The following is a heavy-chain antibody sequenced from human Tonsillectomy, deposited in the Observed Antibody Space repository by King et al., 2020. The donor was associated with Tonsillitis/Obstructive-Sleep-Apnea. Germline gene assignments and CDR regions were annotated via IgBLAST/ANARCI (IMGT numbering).Heavy chain of an antibody. CDR2: IYPSDSDT. Sequence: VQLVESGAEVKKPGESLKISCKGSGYRFTSHWIGWVRQMPGKGLEWMGIIYPSDSDTRYSPSFQGQVTISADKSISTAYLPLSSLKASDTAIYYCARSAPGTGNTPFEYWGQGTLVTVSS. CDR3: ARSAPGTGNTPFEY. CDR1: GYRFTSHW. V-gene: IGHV5-51*01. J-gene: IGHJ4*02. D-gene: IGHD1-7*01.